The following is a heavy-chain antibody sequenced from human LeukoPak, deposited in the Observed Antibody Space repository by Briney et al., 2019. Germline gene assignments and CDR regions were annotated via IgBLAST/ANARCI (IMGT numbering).Heavy chain of an antibody. CDR3: ARENGDYNYYYYYYMDV. V-gene: IGHV4-59*01. CDR2: IYYSRST. Sequence: SETLSLTCTVSGGSISRYYWRWIRQPPGKGLEGIGYIYYSRSTNYNPSLKSRVTISVDTSKNQFSLQLSSVTAADTAVYYCARENGDYNYYYYYYMDVWGKGTTVTVSS. J-gene: IGHJ6*03. CDR1: GGSISRYY. D-gene: IGHD4-17*01.